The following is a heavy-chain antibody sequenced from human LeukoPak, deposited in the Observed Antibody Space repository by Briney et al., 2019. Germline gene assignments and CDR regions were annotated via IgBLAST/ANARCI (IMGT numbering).Heavy chain of an antibody. Sequence: GGSLRLYCAASGFAFNTYAMSWVRQAPGKGLEWVSAISGSGGSTYYADSVKGRFTISRDNSKNTLYLQIHSLRAEDTAVYYCAKGKGSSSSSIDWWGQGTLVTVSS. CDR2: ISGSGGST. CDR1: GFAFNTYA. CDR3: AKGKGSSSSSIDW. V-gene: IGHV3-23*01. D-gene: IGHD2-15*01. J-gene: IGHJ4*02.